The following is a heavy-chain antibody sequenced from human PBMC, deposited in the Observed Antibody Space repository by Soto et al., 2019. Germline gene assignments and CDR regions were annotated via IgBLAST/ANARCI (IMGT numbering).Heavy chain of an antibody. Sequence: QITLKESGPTLVKPTQTLTLTCTFSGFSLNTSGLGVGWIRQPPGKALEWLALIYWDDDKRYSPSLRRRLTITKDTSKNQVVLTLTNMDPVDTATYYCEHGRTNSPELDVWGRGTLVTVSS. D-gene: IGHD3-10*01. V-gene: IGHV2-5*02. CDR1: GFSLNTSGLG. CDR2: IYWDDDK. J-gene: IGHJ2*01. CDR3: EHGRTNSPELDV.